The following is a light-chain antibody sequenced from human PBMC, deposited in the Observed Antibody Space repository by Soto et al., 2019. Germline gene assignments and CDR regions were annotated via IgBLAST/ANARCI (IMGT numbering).Light chain of an antibody. J-gene: IGKJ4*01. Sequence: EIVLTQSPGTLSLSPGERATLSCRASQTISSNYLAWYQQKPGQAPRLLIYGASSRATGIPERFSGSGSGKDFTLTISRLEPEDFAVYYCQQDGSSPPLTFGGGTTVEIK. CDR1: QTISSNY. CDR3: QQDGSSPPLT. CDR2: GAS. V-gene: IGKV3-20*01.